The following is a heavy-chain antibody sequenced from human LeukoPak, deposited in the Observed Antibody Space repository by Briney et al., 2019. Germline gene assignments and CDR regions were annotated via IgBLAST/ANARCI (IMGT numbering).Heavy chain of an antibody. D-gene: IGHD6-13*01. J-gene: IGHJ3*02. V-gene: IGHV4-4*02. CDR2: IYHSGST. CDR1: GGSISSSNW. Sequence: SGTLSLTCAVSGGSISSSNWWSWVRQPPGKGLEWIGEIYHSGSTNYNPSLKSRVTISVDKSKNQFSLRLSSVTAADTAVYYCARGSSSSGNDAFDIWGQGTMVTVSS. CDR3: ARGSSSSGNDAFDI.